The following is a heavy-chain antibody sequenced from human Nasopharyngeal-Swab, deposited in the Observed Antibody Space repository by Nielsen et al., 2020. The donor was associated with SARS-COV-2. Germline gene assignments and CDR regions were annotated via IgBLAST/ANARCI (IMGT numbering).Heavy chain of an antibody. J-gene: IGHJ6*02. CDR2: VKQDGSEK. CDR3: AREICTRITCFDYGMDV. CDR1: GFTLSRYW. V-gene: IGHV3-7*01. Sequence: SCAASGFTLSRYWMSWVRQAPGKGLEWVASVKQDGSEKYSVDSVRGRFTISRDNTKNSVYLQMNNLRAEDTAVYYCAREICTRITCFDYGMDVWGQGTTVTVSS. D-gene: IGHD2-2*01.